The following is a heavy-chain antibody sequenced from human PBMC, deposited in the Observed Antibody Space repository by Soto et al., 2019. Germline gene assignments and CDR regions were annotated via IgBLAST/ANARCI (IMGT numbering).Heavy chain of an antibody. Sequence: PSETLSLTCTVSGGSISSGGYYWSWIRQHPGKGLEWIGYIYYSGSTYYNPSLKSRVTISVDTSKNQFSLKLSSVTAADTAVYYCARYPARAYYDSSGYSPHDAFDIWGQGTMVTVSS. CDR3: ARYPARAYYDSSGYSPHDAFDI. D-gene: IGHD3-22*01. CDR1: GGSISSGGYY. J-gene: IGHJ3*02. V-gene: IGHV4-31*03. CDR2: IYYSGST.